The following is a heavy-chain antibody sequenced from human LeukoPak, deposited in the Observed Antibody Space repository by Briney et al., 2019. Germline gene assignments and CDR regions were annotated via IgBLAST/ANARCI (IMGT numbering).Heavy chain of an antibody. CDR3: ARGRVTYYYDSSGYSFDY. D-gene: IGHD3-22*01. Sequence: PSETLSLTCAVSSGSISSTTWWSWVRQPPGKGLEWIGEINHSGSTNYNPSLKSRVTISVDTSKNQFSLKLSSVTAADTAVYYCARGRVTYYYDSSGYSFDYWGQGTLVTVSS. CDR1: SGSISSTTW. CDR2: INHSGST. J-gene: IGHJ4*02. V-gene: IGHV4-4*02.